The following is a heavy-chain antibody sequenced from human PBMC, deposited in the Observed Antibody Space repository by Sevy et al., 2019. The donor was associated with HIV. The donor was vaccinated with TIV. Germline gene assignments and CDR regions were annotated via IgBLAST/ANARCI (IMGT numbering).Heavy chain of an antibody. J-gene: IGHJ1*01. Sequence: ASVKVYCKASGYTFTYYHITWVRQAPGQGLEWMGWITPNNGHTNIAQRLQGRVTMTTDTSTSTAYLELRSLTSDDTAVYYCARAPSGSQGPGQYFHHRGQGTLVTVSS. CDR3: ARAPSGSQGPGQYFHH. CDR1: GYTFTYYH. D-gene: IGHD1-26*01. V-gene: IGHV1-18*01. CDR2: ITPNNGHT.